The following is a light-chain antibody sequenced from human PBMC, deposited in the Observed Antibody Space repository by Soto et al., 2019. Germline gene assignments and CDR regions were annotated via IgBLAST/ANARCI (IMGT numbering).Light chain of an antibody. V-gene: IGLV2-14*03. CDR1: SSDVGGYNY. J-gene: IGLJ1*01. CDR3: NSYTSSTTQV. Sequence: QSALTQPASVSGSPGQSITISCTGTSSDVGGYNYVSWYQHHPGEAPKLMIYDVSNRPSGVSNRFSGSKSGSTASLTISGLQAEDEADYYCNSYTSSTTQVFGTGTKLTVL. CDR2: DVS.